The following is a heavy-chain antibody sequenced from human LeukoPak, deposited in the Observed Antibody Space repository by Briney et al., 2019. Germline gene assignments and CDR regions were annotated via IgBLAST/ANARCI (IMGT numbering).Heavy chain of an antibody. D-gene: IGHD4-17*01. V-gene: IGHV3-9*03. Sequence: GGSLRLSCAASGFTFSSYAMSWVRQAPGKGLEWVSGISWNSGSIGYADSVKGRFTISRDNAKNSLYLQMNSLRAEDMALYYCAKDTNDYGDGNLDYWGQGTLVTVSS. CDR3: AKDTNDYGDGNLDY. CDR2: ISWNSGSI. CDR1: GFTFSSYA. J-gene: IGHJ4*02.